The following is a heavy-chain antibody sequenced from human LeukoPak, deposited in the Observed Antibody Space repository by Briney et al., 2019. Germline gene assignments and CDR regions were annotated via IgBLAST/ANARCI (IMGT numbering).Heavy chain of an antibody. D-gene: IGHD6-19*01. CDR1: SGSFSGYY. CDR2: INHSGST. J-gene: IGHJ4*02. CDR3: ARVYSSGWYESDY. Sequence: PSETLSLTCAVYSGSFSGYYWSWIRQPPGKGLEWIGEINHSGSTNYNPSLKSRVTISVDTSKNQFSLKLSSVTAADTAVYYCARVYSSGWYESDYWGQGTLVTVSS. V-gene: IGHV4-34*01.